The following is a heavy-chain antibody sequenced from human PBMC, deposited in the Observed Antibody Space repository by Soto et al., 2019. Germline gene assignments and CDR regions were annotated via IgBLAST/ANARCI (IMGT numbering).Heavy chain of an antibody. D-gene: IGHD2-21*02. Sequence: QVHLVQSGADGRKSGSSVRVSCTASGGGTLSNDAISWVRQAPGHGLEWLGRISPFVGTTDYSQSFQGRLTMTADASTGTVYMDLRSLKSDDTAVYYCAREVVTETTWGSFDSWGQGTLVTVSS. J-gene: IGHJ4*02. V-gene: IGHV1-69*01. CDR1: GGGTLSNDA. CDR3: AREVVTETTWGSFDS. CDR2: ISPFVGTT.